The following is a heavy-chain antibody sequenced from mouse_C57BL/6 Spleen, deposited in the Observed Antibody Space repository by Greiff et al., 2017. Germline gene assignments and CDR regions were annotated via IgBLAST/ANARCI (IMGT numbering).Heavy chain of an antibody. CDR3: ATTGTFAY. CDR1: GFTFSSYT. D-gene: IGHD4-1*02. V-gene: IGHV5-9*01. CDR2: ISGGGGNT. Sequence: EVQLVESGGGLVKPGGSLKLSCAASGFTFSSYTMSWVRQTPEKRLEWVATISGGGGNTYYPDSVKGRFTIARDNAKNTLYLQMRSLRSEDTALYYWATTGTFAYWGQGTLVTVSA. J-gene: IGHJ3*01.